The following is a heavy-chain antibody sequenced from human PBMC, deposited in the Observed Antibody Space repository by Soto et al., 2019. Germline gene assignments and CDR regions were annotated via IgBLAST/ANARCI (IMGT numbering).Heavy chain of an antibody. CDR3: ASGSYSGIDY. D-gene: IGHD1-26*01. Sequence: PGGSLRLSCAGSGFAFSNAWINWVRQAPGKGLEWVANIKENGNEQYYVDSVKGRFTISKDNAKNSLYLQMNSLRAEDTAVYYCASGSYSGIDYWGQGTLVTVSS. CDR2: IKENGNEQ. J-gene: IGHJ4*02. V-gene: IGHV3-7*03. CDR1: GFAFSNAW.